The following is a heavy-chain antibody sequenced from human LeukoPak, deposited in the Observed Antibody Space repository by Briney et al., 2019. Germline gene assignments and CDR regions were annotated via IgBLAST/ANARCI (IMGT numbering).Heavy chain of an antibody. V-gene: IGHV4-34*01. CDR1: GGSFSGYY. CDR3: VRQGANSGYYLFDY. CDR2: INHSGST. Sequence: SETLSLTCAVYGGSFSGYYWSWIRQPPGKGLEWIGEINHSGSTNYNPSLKSRVTMSVDPSKNQFSLKLSSVTAADTATYFCVRQGANSGYYLFDYWGQGHLVIVSS. J-gene: IGHJ4*02. D-gene: IGHD3-22*01.